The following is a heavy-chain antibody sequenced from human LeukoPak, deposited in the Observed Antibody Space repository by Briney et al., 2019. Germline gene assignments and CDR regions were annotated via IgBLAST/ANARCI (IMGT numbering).Heavy chain of an antibody. CDR3: AKVGGRGKYFDAFDI. D-gene: IGHD2/OR15-2a*01. CDR2: ISSSGSTI. V-gene: IGHV3-48*03. CDR1: GFTFSSYE. J-gene: IGHJ3*02. Sequence: GGSLRLSCAASGFTFSSYEMNWVRQAPGKGLEWVSYISSSGSTIYYADSVKGRFTISRDNAKNSLYLQMNSPRAEDTAVCYCAKVGGRGKYFDAFDIWGQGTMLTVSS.